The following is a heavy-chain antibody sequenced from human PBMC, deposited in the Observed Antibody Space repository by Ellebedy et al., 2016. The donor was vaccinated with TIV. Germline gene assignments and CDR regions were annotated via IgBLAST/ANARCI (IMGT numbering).Heavy chain of an antibody. D-gene: IGHD1-7*01. V-gene: IGHV3-74*01. CDR1: GFTFSNYT. CDR3: ARSNWNYDY. Sequence: GESLKISXAASGFTFSNYTMHWVRQAPGKGLVWVSRISSDGSSTDYADSVKGRFTISRDNAKNTLYLQMNSLGVEDTAVYYCARSNWNYDYWGQGTLVTVSS. CDR2: ISSDGSST. J-gene: IGHJ4*02.